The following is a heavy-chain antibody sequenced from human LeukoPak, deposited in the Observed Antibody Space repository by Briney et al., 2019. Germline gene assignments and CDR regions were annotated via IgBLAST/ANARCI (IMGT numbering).Heavy chain of an antibody. V-gene: IGHV3-7*01. CDR3: AREGHWGALNFGHYYYYYMDV. CDR1: GFTFSTYW. CDR2: IKQDGSAK. Sequence: GGSLRLSCAATGFTFSTYWMSWVRQAPGKGLEWVANIKQDGSAKYYVDSVKGRFTISRDNAKNSLYLQMNSLRAEATAVYYCAREGHWGALNFGHYYYYYMDVWGKGTTVTVSS. D-gene: IGHD7-27*01. J-gene: IGHJ6*03.